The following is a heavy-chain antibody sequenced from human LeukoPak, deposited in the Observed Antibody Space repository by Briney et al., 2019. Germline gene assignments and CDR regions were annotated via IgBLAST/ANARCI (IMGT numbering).Heavy chain of an antibody. D-gene: IGHD3-10*01. CDR2: IYYSGST. J-gene: IGHJ5*02. V-gene: IGHV4-59*01. Sequence: SETLSLTCTVSGGSISSYYWSWIRQPPGKGLEWIGYIYYSGSTNYNPSLKSRVTISVDTSKNQFSLKLSSVTAADTAVYYCARGVVVRGGFATWFDPWGQGTLVTVSS. CDR1: GGSISSYY. CDR3: ARGVVVRGGFATWFDP.